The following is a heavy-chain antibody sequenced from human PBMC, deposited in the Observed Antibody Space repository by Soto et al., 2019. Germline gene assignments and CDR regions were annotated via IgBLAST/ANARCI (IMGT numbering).Heavy chain of an antibody. V-gene: IGHV3-15*07. Sequence: GGSLRLSCAASGFTFSNAWMNWVRQAPGKGLEWVGRIKSKTDGGTTDYAAPVKGRFTISRDDSKNTLYLQMNSLKTEDTAVYYCTTDLGLLLWFGELLFDYWGQGTLVTVSS. J-gene: IGHJ4*02. CDR1: GFTFSNAW. D-gene: IGHD3-10*01. CDR3: TTDLGLLLWFGELLFDY. CDR2: IKSKTDGGTT.